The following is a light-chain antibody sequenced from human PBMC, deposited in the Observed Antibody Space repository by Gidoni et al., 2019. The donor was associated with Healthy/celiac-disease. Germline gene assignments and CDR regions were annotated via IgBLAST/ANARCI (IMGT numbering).Light chain of an antibody. CDR2: WAS. Sequence: DIVMTQSPDSLAGSLGERATINCKSSQSVLYSSNNTNYLAWYQQKPGQPPQLLIYWASTRESGVPDRCSGSGSATDFTLTISSLQAEDVAVYYCQQYYSTPVTFGPWTKVDIK. CDR1: QSVLYSSNNTNY. V-gene: IGKV4-1*01. J-gene: IGKJ3*01. CDR3: QQYYSTPVT.